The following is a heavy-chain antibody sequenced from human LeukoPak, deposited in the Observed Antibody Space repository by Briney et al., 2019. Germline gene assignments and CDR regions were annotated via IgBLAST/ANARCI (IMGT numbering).Heavy chain of an antibody. V-gene: IGHV4-59*08. CDR3: ARLRYFDWLLYWFDP. J-gene: IGHJ5*02. CDR1: GGSISSYY. CDR2: IYYSGST. D-gene: IGHD3-9*01. Sequence: SETLSLTCTVSGGSISSYYWSWIRQPPGKGLEWIGYIYYSGSTNYNPSLKSRVTISVDTSKNQFSLKLSSVTAADTAVYYCARLRYFDWLLYWFDPWGQGTLVTVSS.